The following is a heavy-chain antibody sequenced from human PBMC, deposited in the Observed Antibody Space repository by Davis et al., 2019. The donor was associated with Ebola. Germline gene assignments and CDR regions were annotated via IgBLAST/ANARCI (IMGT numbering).Heavy chain of an antibody. CDR1: GFTFSSYG. CDR3: ATQDYYYGVDL. Sequence: GESLKISCAASGFTFSSYGMYWVRQAPGKGLEWVAAIWHDGSETHYSDSVKGRFTISRDNDKNTLYLQMSSLRAEDTAIYYCATQDYYYGVDLWGQGTTVTVSS. J-gene: IGHJ6*02. V-gene: IGHV3-33*08. CDR2: IWHDGSET.